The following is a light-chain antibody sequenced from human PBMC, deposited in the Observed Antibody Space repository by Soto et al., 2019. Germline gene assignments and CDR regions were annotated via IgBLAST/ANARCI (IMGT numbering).Light chain of an antibody. CDR2: DVI. J-gene: IGLJ1*01. CDR1: SSDVGGYNY. Sequence: QSALTQPRSVSGSPGQSVTISCTGTSSDVGGYNYVSWYQQHPGKAPKLMIYDVIKRPSGVPDRFSGSKSGNSASLTISGLQAEDEADYFCCPYAGSYTYVFGTGTKVTVL. CDR3: CPYAGSYTYV. V-gene: IGLV2-11*01.